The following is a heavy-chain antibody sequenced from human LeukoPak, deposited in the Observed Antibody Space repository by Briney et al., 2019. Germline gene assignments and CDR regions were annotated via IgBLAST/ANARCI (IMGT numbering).Heavy chain of an antibody. CDR1: GFTFSSYW. D-gene: IGHD3-16*01. J-gene: IGHJ4*02. CDR3: AKDLGYDYVWGEGNLYDY. CDR2: IKQDGSEK. V-gene: IGHV3-7*03. Sequence: PGGSLRLSCAASGFTFSSYWMSWVRQAPGKGLEWVANIKQDGSEKYYVDSVKGRFTISRDNSKNTMYLQMNSLRVEDTAEYYCAKDLGYDYVWGEGNLYDYWGQGILVTVSS.